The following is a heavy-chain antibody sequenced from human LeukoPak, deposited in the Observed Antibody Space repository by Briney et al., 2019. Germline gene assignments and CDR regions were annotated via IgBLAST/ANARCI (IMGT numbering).Heavy chain of an antibody. CDR2: IYYSGST. V-gene: IGHV4-39*01. Sequence: SSETLSLTCPVSGGSISGSSYYWGWIRQPPGKGLEWIGSIYYSGSTYYNPSLKSRVTISVDTSKNQFSLKLNSVTATDTAVYYCARRYGPWGQGTLVTVSS. CDR3: ARRYGP. CDR1: GGSISGSSYY. D-gene: IGHD3-16*01. J-gene: IGHJ4*02.